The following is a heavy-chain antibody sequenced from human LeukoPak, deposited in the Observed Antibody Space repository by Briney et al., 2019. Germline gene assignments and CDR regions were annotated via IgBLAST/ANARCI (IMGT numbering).Heavy chain of an antibody. CDR2: IFHTGHT. J-gene: IGHJ4*02. CDR1: GGSISSGDHS. Sequence: SETLSLTCAVSGGSISSGDHSWSWIRQPPGKGLEWIGYIFHTGHTNYNPSLKSRVTMSVDTSKNQFSLKLSSVTAADTAVYYCARDPGGDFFDYWGQGTLVTVSS. D-gene: IGHD3-10*01. V-gene: IGHV4-30-2*01. CDR3: ARDPGGDFFDY.